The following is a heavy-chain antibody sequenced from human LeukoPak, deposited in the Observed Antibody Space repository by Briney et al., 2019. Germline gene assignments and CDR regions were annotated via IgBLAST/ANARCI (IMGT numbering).Heavy chain of an antibody. J-gene: IGHJ4*02. V-gene: IGHV3-23*01. CDR2: ISGSGGST. CDR1: GFTFSSYA. Sequence: QAGGSLRLSCAASGFTFSSYAMSWVRQAPGKGLEWVSAISGSGGSTYYADSVKGRFTISRDNSKNTLYLQMNSLRAEDTAVYYCAKDRALTYGDYIQGDYWGQGTLVTVSS. D-gene: IGHD4-17*01. CDR3: AKDRALTYGDYIQGDY.